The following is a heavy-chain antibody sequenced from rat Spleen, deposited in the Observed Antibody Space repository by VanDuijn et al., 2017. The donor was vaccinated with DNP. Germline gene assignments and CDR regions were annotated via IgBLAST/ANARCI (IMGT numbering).Heavy chain of an antibody. Sequence: EVQLVETGGGLVQPGRSLKVSCVASGFTFSDYYIAWCRQAPKKGLEWVASISYDGSSIYYGDSLKGRFTISRDNAEGTLNLQVNSLRSEDTATYYCASHTYYGYDYFVYLSQGVMVTVSS. D-gene: IGHD1-9*01. J-gene: IGHJ2*01. V-gene: IGHV5-22*01. CDR3: ASHTYYGYDYFVY. CDR1: GFTFSDYY. CDR2: ISYDGSSI.